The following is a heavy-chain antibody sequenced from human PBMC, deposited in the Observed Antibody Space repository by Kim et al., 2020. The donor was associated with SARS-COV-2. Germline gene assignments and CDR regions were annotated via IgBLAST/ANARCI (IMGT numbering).Heavy chain of an antibody. J-gene: IGHJ4*02. CDR1: GFTFSNAW. Sequence: GGSLRLSCAASGFTFSNAWMSWVRQAPGKGLEWVGRIKSKTDGGTTDYAAPVKGRFTISRDDSKNTLYLQMNSLKTEDTAVYYCTTDFLLGDTAMETAYYFDYWGQGTLVTVSS. CDR3: TTDFLLGDTAMETAYYFDY. V-gene: IGHV3-15*01. D-gene: IGHD5-18*01. CDR2: IKSKTDGGTT.